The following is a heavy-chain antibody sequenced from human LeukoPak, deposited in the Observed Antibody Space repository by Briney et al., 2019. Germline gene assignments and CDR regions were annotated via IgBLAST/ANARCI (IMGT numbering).Heavy chain of an antibody. CDR3: AGLPGFGSSWTGFDY. CDR2: ISYSGST. V-gene: IGHV4-59*06. J-gene: IGHJ4*02. CDR1: GGSISNYY. Sequence: SETLSLTCTVSGGSISNYYWTWIRQHPGEGLEWIGYISYSGSTYYNPSLKSRVTISLDKSKNHFSLKLSSVTAADTAVYYCAGLPGFGSSWTGFDYWGQGTLVTVSS. D-gene: IGHD6-13*01.